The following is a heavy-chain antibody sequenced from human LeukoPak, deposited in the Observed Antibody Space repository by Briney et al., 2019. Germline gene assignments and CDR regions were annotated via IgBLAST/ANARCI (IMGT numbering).Heavy chain of an antibody. V-gene: IGHV4-4*07. CDR3: ASPRGDDSGGYYTWYFHH. J-gene: IGHJ1*01. Sequence: SQTLSLTCAVSGGSISSYYWSWIGRPAGQGLEWIGRIYTSGSTNYHPSLKRRVTISVDTSKNQFSLKLSSVTAADTAVYFCASPRGDDSGGYYTWYFHHWGQGILVTVSS. CDR2: IYTSGST. D-gene: IGHD3-22*01. CDR1: GGSISSYY.